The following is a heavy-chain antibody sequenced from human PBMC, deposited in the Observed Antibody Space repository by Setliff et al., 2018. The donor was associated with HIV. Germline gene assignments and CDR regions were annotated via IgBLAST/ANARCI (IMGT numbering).Heavy chain of an antibody. CDR1: GGTFSSYA. V-gene: IGHV1-69*10. CDR2: IIPILGIA. D-gene: IGHD3-3*01. J-gene: IGHJ6*03. Sequence: ASVKVSCKASGGTFSSYAISWVRQAPGQGLEWMGGIIPILGIANYAQKFQGRVTITADKSTSTAYMELSSLRSEDTAMYYCVRGVQSPPHYSYYYMDVWGEGTMITVSS. CDR3: VRGVQSPPHYSYYYMDV.